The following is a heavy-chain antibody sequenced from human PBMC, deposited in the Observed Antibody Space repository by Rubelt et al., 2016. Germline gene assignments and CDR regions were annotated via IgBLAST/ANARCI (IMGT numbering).Heavy chain of an antibody. CDR2: IKQDGREK. CDR3: ARDLGSDSSSFGAFDI. D-gene: IGHD6-13*01. J-gene: IGHJ3*02. Sequence: EVQLVESGGGLVQPGGSLRLSCAASGFTFSSYWMSWVRQAPGKGLAWVANIKQDGREKYYVDSGEGRFTSAKDNAKNARYLQMNGLRAEVTAVYYCARDLGSDSSSFGAFDIWGQGTMVTVSS. CDR1: GFTFSSYW. V-gene: IGHV3-7*03.